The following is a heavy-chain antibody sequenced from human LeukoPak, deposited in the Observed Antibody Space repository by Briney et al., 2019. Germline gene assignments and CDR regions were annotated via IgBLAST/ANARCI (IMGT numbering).Heavy chain of an antibody. D-gene: IGHD5-18*01. CDR1: GFTVSSNY. Sequence: GGSLRLSCAASGFTVSSNYMSWVRQAPGKGLEWVSVIYSGGSTYYADSVKGRFTISRDNSKNTLYLQMSSLRAEDTAVYYCARGYSYGFYYYYGMDVWGQGTTVTVSS. CDR3: ARGYSYGFYYYYGMDV. J-gene: IGHJ6*02. V-gene: IGHV3-53*01. CDR2: IYSGGST.